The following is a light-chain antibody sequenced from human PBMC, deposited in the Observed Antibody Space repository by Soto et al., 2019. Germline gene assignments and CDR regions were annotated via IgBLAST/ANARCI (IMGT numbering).Light chain of an antibody. CDR1: QSVSSN. J-gene: IGKJ4*01. CDR3: QQYNNWPLT. V-gene: IGKV3-15*01. Sequence: EIVMTQSPATLSVSPGERGTLSCRASQSVSSNLAWYQQKPGQAPRLLIYGASPRATGIPARFSGSGSGTEFTLTISSLQSEDFAVYYCQQYNNWPLTFGGGTKVDIK. CDR2: GAS.